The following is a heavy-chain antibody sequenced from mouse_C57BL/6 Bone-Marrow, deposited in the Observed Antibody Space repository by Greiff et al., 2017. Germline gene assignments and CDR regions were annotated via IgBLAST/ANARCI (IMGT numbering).Heavy chain of an antibody. V-gene: IGHV1-7*01. J-gene: IGHJ2*01. CDR3: ARGKVLRSDFDY. D-gene: IGHD1-1*01. Sequence: VQLQQSGAELAKPGASVKLSCKASGYTFTSYWMHWVKQRPGQGLEWIGYINPSSGYTKYNQKFKDKATLTADKDSSTAYMQLSSLTYEDSAVYCCARGKVLRSDFDYWGQGTTLTVSS. CDR1: GYTFTSYW. CDR2: INPSSGYT.